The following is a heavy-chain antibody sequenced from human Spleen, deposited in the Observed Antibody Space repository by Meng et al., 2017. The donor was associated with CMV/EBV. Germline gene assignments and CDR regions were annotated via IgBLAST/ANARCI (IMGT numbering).Heavy chain of an antibody. CDR3: ARDRVGSDAFDI. J-gene: IGHJ3*02. Sequence: SETLSLTCTVSGGSISSSSYYWGWIRQPPGKGLEWIGSNYYSGSTYYNPSLKSRVTISVDTSKNQFSLKLSSVTAADTAVYYCARDRVGSDAFDIWGQGTMVTVSS. CDR2: NYYSGST. V-gene: IGHV4-39*07. CDR1: GGSISSSSYY. D-gene: IGHD2-2*01.